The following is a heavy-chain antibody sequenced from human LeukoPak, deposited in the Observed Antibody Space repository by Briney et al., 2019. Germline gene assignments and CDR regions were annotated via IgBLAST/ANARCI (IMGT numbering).Heavy chain of an antibody. Sequence: ASVTVSCKGSGYTFSVYYMHWVRQAPGQGLEWMGWMYPNSGDTIYAPKFQGRVSITRDTSITTAYMELSSLTYDDSAIYYCATEGGLTPNALAMWGHGTMVTVSS. V-gene: IGHV1-2*02. CDR1: GYTFSVYY. J-gene: IGHJ3*01. D-gene: IGHD2-8*01. CDR3: ATEGGLTPNALAM. CDR2: MYPNSGDT.